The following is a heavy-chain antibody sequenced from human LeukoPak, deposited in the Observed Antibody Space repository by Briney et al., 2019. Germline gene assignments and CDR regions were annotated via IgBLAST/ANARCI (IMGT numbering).Heavy chain of an antibody. CDR2: ISGSGGST. D-gene: IGHD1-1*01. Sequence: GGSLRLSCAASGLTVSSNYMSWVRQAPGKGLEWVSAISGSGGSTYYADSVKGRFTISRDNSKNTLYLQMNSLRAEDTAVYYCAKEGQLNAFDIWGQGTMVTVSS. CDR1: GLTVSSNY. V-gene: IGHV3-23*01. CDR3: AKEGQLNAFDI. J-gene: IGHJ3*02.